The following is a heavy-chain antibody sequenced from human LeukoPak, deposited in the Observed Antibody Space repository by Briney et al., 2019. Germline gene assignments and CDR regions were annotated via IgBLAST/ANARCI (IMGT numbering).Heavy chain of an antibody. D-gene: IGHD6-13*01. Sequence: GGSLRLSCAASGFTLSSHWMGWIRQAPGKGLEWVANIRQDGGETYYVNSVKGRFTISRDNAKNSLYLQMNSLRVEETAMYYCARWRQSGTWYWLDPWGQGTLVTVSP. J-gene: IGHJ5*02. CDR1: GFTLSSHW. V-gene: IGHV3-7*01. CDR3: ARWRQSGTWYWLDP. CDR2: IRQDGGET.